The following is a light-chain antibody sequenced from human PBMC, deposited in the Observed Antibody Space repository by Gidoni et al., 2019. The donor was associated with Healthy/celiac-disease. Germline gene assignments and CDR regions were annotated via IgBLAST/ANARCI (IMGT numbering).Light chain of an antibody. CDR1: QSVLYSSNNKNY. V-gene: IGKV4-1*01. J-gene: IGKJ4*01. CDR2: WVS. Sequence: DIGMTQSPDSLSVSRGERATITCKSSQSVLYSSNNKNYLAWYQQKPGQPPKLLIYWVSTRESGVPDRFSGSGSGTDFTLTISSLQAEDVAVYYCQQYYSTPLTFGGXTKVEIK. CDR3: QQYYSTPLT.